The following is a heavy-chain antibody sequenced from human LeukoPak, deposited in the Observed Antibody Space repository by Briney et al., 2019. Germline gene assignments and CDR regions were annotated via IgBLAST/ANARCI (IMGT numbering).Heavy chain of an antibody. Sequence: ASVKVSCKASGATFSSYAISWVRQAPGQGLEWMGRIIPIFGTANYAQKFQGRVTITTDESKSTAYMELSSLRSEDTAVYYCARRYSYPDAFDIWGQGTMVTVSS. V-gene: IGHV1-69*05. CDR3: ARRYSYPDAFDI. D-gene: IGHD5-18*01. J-gene: IGHJ3*02. CDR2: IIPIFGTA. CDR1: GATFSSYA.